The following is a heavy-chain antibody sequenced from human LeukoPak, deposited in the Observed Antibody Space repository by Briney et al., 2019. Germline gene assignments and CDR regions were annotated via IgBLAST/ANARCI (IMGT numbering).Heavy chain of an antibody. Sequence: SETLSLTCTVSGGSIGSYYWTWIRQPPGKGLEWIGYIYYSGNAYYNPSLKSRVTMSVDTSKDQFSLKLSSLTAADTAVYYCARGSEVGMDVWGQGTTVTVSS. CDR3: ARGSEVGMDV. CDR2: IYYSGNA. J-gene: IGHJ6*02. CDR1: GGSIGSYY. D-gene: IGHD2-15*01. V-gene: IGHV4-59*01.